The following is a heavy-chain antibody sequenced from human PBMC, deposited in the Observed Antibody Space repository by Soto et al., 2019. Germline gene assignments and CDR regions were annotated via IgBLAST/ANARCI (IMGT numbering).Heavy chain of an antibody. J-gene: IGHJ5*01. V-gene: IGHV4-30-4*01. CDR3: ARGRYCLTGRCFPNWFDS. D-gene: IGHD2-15*01. CDR1: GDSISTVDYF. Sequence: SETLSLTCSVSGDSISTVDYFWAWVRQPPGQALEYIGYIYKSATTYYNPPFESRVAISLDTSKSQFSLNVTSLTAADTAVYFCARGRYCLTGRCFPNWFDSWGQGTLVTVSS. CDR2: IYKSATT.